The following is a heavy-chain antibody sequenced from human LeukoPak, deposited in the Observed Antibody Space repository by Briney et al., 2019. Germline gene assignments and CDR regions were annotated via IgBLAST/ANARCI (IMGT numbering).Heavy chain of an antibody. Sequence: GGSLRLSCAASGFTFSSYSMNWVRQAPGKGLEWVSYISSSSSTIYYADSVKSRFTISRDNAKNSLYLQMNSLGAEDTAVYYCARDMVRGDLDYWGQGTLVTVSS. CDR1: GFTFSSYS. CDR2: ISSSSSTI. CDR3: ARDMVRGDLDY. J-gene: IGHJ4*02. V-gene: IGHV3-48*04. D-gene: IGHD3-10*01.